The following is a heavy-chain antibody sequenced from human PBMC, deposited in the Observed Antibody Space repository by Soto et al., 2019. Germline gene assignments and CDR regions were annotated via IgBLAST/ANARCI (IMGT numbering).Heavy chain of an antibody. D-gene: IGHD2-15*01. V-gene: IGHV3-23*01. CDR1: GFTFSTYA. CDR3: ATRHLPYCSDGICNPFDF. CDR2: ISISGGST. J-gene: IGHJ4*02. Sequence: GGSLRLSCAASGFTFSTYAMNWVREAPGKGLEWVSTISISGGSTYYADSVKGRFTISRDNSRNTVHLQMNSLRAEDTAMYYCATRHLPYCSDGICNPFDFWGQGTLVTVSS.